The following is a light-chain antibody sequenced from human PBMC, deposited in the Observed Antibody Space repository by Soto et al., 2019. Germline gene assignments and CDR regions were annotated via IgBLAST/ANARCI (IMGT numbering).Light chain of an antibody. CDR3: QHYNTWPWT. CDR1: QRISGW. J-gene: IGKJ1*01. V-gene: IGKV1-5*01. Sequence: DIHMTQSPSTLSASVGDTVTITCRASQRISGWLAWHQQKPGKAPKLLIYDVSALKRGVPPRFSGSGSETEFILTISSLQSEDSATYYCQHYNTWPWTFGQGTKVDI. CDR2: DVS.